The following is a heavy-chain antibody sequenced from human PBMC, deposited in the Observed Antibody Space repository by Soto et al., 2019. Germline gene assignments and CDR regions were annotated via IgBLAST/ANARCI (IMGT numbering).Heavy chain of an antibody. D-gene: IGHD6-13*01. J-gene: IGHJ5*02. Sequence: SETLSLTCTVSCGSISSGSYYWGWIRQPPGKGLEWIGSIYYSGSTYYNPSLKSRVTISVDRSKNQFSLKLSSVTAADTAVYYCARVRSGAAAGTWWFDPWGQGTLVTVSS. CDR1: CGSISSGSYY. CDR3: ARVRSGAAAGTWWFDP. CDR2: IYYSGST. V-gene: IGHV4-39*07.